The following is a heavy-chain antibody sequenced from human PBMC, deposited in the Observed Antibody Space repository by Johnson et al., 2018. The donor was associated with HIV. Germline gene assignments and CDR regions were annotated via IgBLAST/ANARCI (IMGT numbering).Heavy chain of an antibody. D-gene: IGHD4-17*01. CDR2: IRSKDYGGTT. CDR1: GFTFGDYA. V-gene: IGHV3-49*03. J-gene: IGHJ3*02. CDR3: SRHNDGDYRLGAFDI. Sequence: VKLVESGGGLVQPGRSLRLSCSASGFTFGDYAMSWFRQAPGKGLEWVGFIRSKDYGGTTEYDASVKGRFTISRDDSKSIAYLQVNSLKTEDTAVYYCSRHNDGDYRLGAFDIWGQGTMVSVSS.